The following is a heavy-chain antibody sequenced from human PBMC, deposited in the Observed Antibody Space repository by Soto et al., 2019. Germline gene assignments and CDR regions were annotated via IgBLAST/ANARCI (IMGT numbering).Heavy chain of an antibody. CDR3: ERAAGHSNKCSDPPGH. D-gene: IGHD6-13*01. CDR2: ISSSSSDI. V-gene: IGHV3-21*01. Sequence: EVQLVESGGGLVKPGGSLRLSCAASGFTFSSYSMNWVRQAPGKGLEWVSSISSSSSDIYYADSVKGRFTISRDNAKNSRHMQRDSLRAADSAVYYAERAAGHSNKCSDPPGHWGQGTRVTVSS. CDR1: GFTFSSYS. J-gene: IGHJ4*02.